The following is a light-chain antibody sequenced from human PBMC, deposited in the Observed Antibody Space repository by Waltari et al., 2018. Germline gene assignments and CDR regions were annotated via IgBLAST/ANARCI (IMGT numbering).Light chain of an antibody. CDR3: TSFSTISTSL. V-gene: IGLV2-14*03. Sequence: QSALTQPASVSGSPGQSITISCTVTSNDIGDYNYVPCYHHQSGKAPKLMIYDVTERPSGVSNRCSGSKSGNTASLTISGLQADDEADYYCTSFSTISTSLFGGGTKVTVL. J-gene: IGLJ3*02. CDR2: DVT. CDR1: SNDIGDYNY.